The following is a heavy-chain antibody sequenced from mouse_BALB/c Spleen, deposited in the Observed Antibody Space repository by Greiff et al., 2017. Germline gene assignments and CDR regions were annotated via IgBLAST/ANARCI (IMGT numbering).Heavy chain of an antibody. CDR1: GYTFTSYY. V-gene: IGHV1S81*02. D-gene: IGHD4-1*01. CDR3: TRWELRSAMDY. CDR2: INPSNGGT. J-gene: IGHJ4*01. Sequence: QVQLQQSGAELVKPGASVKLSCKASGYTFTSYYMYWVKQRPGQGLEWIGGINPSNGGTNFNEKFKSKATLTVDKSSSTAYMQLSSLTSEDSAVYYCTRWELRSAMDYWGQGTSVTVSS.